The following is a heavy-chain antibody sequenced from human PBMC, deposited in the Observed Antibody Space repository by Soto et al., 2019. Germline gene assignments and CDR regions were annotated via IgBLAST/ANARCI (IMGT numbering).Heavy chain of an antibody. V-gene: IGHV1-69*13. Sequence: SSVKVSCKASGYTFTSYAMHWVRQAPGQRLEWMGGIIPIFGTVNYAQKFQGRVTITADESTSTAYMELSSLRSEDTAVYYCARHDCISSSCYYYYYYGMDVWGQGTTVTVSS. CDR3: ARHDCISSSCYYYYYYGMDV. CDR2: IIPIFGTV. CDR1: GYTFTSYA. J-gene: IGHJ6*02. D-gene: IGHD2-2*01.